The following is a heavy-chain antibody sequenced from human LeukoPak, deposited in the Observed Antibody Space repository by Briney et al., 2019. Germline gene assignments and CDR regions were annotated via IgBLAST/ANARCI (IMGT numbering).Heavy chain of an antibody. J-gene: IGHJ5*02. CDR1: GLTFSSYW. Sequence: GGSLRLSCAASGLTFSSYWMHWVRQAPGKGLVWVSRIHRDGSSTNYGDSVKGRFTISRDNSKNSLSLQMNSLRDEDTALYFCARVQSGYTNIWFVWFDPWGQGTLVTVSS. D-gene: IGHD1-1*01. CDR2: IHRDGSST. CDR3: ARVQSGYTNIWFVWFDP. V-gene: IGHV3-74*01.